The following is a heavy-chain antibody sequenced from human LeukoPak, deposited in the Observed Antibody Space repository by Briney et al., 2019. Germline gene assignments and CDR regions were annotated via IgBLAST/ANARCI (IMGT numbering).Heavy chain of an antibody. V-gene: IGHV3-21*01. CDR3: VRLRRNTDRSGYYYYYDY. J-gene: IGHJ4*02. D-gene: IGHD3-22*01. CDR2: ISVRSNYR. CDR1: GYTFSDFS. Sequence: GGSLRLSCAASGYTFSDFSVNWVRQAPGKGLEWVSSISVRSNYRYYADSVRGRFTISRDDARDSLFLQMNSLRAEDTAVYFCVRLRRNTDRSGYYYYYDYWCQGTLVTVSS.